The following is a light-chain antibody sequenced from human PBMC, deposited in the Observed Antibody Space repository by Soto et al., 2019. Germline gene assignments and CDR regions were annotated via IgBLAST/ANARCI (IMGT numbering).Light chain of an antibody. Sequence: EIVLTQSPATLSLSPGERATLSCRASQSVSSYLAWYQQKPGQAPRLLIYDASNRATDIPARFSGSGSGTDFTLTISSLEPEDFAVYYCQQRKTFGPGTKVDIK. J-gene: IGKJ3*01. V-gene: IGKV3-11*01. CDR1: QSVSSY. CDR2: DAS. CDR3: QQRKT.